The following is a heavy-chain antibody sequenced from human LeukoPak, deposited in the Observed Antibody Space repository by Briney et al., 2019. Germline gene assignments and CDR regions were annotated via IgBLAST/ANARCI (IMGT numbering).Heavy chain of an antibody. V-gene: IGHV3-30*02. CDR1: GFTFSSYG. CDR3: AKFQSYYYDSSGYYRDY. J-gene: IGHJ4*02. CDR2: IRYDRSNK. Sequence: GGSLRLSCAASGFTFSSYGMHWVRQAPGKGLEWVAFIRYDRSNKYYADSVKGRFTISRDNSKNTLYLQMNSLRAEDTAEYYCAKFQSYYYDSSGYYRDYWGQGTLVTVSS. D-gene: IGHD3-22*01.